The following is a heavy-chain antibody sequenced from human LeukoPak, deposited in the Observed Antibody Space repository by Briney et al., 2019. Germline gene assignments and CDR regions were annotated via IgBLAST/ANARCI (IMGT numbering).Heavy chain of an antibody. D-gene: IGHD3-16*01. J-gene: IGHJ5*02. CDR3: ARVEIMITFGGVISFDP. Sequence: SETLSLTCTVSGGSISSYYWSWIQQPPGKGLEWIGYIYYSGSTNYNPSLKSRVTISVDTSKNQFSLKLSSVTAADTAVYYCARVEIMITFGGVISFDPWGQGTLVTVSS. CDR1: GGSISSYY. CDR2: IYYSGST. V-gene: IGHV4-59*12.